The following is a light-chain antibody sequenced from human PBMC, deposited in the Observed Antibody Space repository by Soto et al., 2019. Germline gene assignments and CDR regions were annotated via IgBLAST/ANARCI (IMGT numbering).Light chain of an antibody. CDR1: TSNIGSNY. Sequence: QSVLTQPPSASGTPGQRVTISCSGITSNIGSNYVYWYQQLPETAPKLLVYRDNRRPSGVPDRFSVSKSGTSASLAISGLRSEDEADYYCATWDDSLSGWVFGEGTKVTVL. V-gene: IGLV1-47*01. CDR2: RDN. J-gene: IGLJ3*02. CDR3: ATWDDSLSGWV.